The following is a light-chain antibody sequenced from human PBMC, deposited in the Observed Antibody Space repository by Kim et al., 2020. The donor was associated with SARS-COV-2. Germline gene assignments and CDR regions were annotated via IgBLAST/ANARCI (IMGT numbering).Light chain of an antibody. Sequence: SPGGRVTLSCRASQSISSRYLSWDQHKPGQAPRLLIYAASSGATGIPSRFSGSGSGTEFTLTISSLQSEDFALYSCHQYNSWPWTFGQGTKVDIK. CDR3: HQYNSWPWT. CDR1: QSISSRY. J-gene: IGKJ1*01. V-gene: IGKV3-15*01. CDR2: AAS.